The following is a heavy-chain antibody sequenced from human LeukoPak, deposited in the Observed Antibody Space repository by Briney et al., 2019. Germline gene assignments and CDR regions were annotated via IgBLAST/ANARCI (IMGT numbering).Heavy chain of an antibody. CDR3: ARRRGGGGSNGHYNWFDP. CDR2: MSYSGST. V-gene: IGHV4-59*08. CDR1: GDSITSYY. Sequence: PSETLSLTCTVSGDSITSYYWSWIRQPPGKGLEWIGSMSYSGSTNYNPSLKSRVTMSVDTTKNQFSLRLNSVTAADTAVYYCARRRGGGGSNGHYNWFDPWGQGTLVTVSS. D-gene: IGHD6-13*01. J-gene: IGHJ5*02.